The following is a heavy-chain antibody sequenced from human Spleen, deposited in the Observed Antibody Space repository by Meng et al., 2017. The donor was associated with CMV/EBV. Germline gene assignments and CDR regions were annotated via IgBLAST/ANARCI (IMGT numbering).Heavy chain of an antibody. CDR3: TRTSYDILTGYYEKYFDY. Sequence: TYTSYAMHWVRQDPGQRPEWMGWIKTDNGYTKYSQKFQGRVTITRDTSASIDYMELRSLRSADTAVYYCTRTSYDILTGYYEKYFDYWGQGTLVTVSS. CDR1: TYTSYA. CDR2: IKTDNGYT. J-gene: IGHJ4*02. V-gene: IGHV1-3*04. D-gene: IGHD3-9*01.